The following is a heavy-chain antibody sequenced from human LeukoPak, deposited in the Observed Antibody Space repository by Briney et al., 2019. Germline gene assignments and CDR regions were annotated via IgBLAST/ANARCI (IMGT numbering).Heavy chain of an antibody. D-gene: IGHD3-3*01. J-gene: IGHJ6*02. CDR1: GYTFTSYG. Sequence: GASVKVSCKASGYTFTSYGISWVRQAPGQGLEWMGWISAYNGNTNYAQKLQGRVTMTTDTSTSTAYMELRSLRSDDTAVYYCAAGRYDFWSGYGSRYGMDVWGQGTTVTVSS. V-gene: IGHV1-18*01. CDR2: ISAYNGNT. CDR3: AAGRYDFWSGYGSRYGMDV.